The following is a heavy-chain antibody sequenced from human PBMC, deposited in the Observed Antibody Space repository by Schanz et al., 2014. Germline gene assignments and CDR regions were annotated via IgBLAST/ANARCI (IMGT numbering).Heavy chain of an antibody. J-gene: IGHJ5*02. Sequence: EVQLLESGGGLVQPGGSLRLSCEASGFSFGNYGMSWVRQAPGKGLEWVANIKHDGSVKDYVDSVKGRFTISRDNAKNSLFLQMNSLRPEDTAVYYCAKAADWPVTRFDPWGQGTLVTVSS. V-gene: IGHV3-7*03. CDR1: GFSFGNYG. D-gene: IGHD3-9*01. CDR3: AKAADWPVTRFDP. CDR2: IKHDGSVK.